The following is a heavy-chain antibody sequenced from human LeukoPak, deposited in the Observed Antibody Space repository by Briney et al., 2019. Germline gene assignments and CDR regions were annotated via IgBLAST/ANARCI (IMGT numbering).Heavy chain of an antibody. D-gene: IGHD5-24*01. CDR2: MNPNSGNT. CDR3: ARLSLQIFDAFDI. V-gene: IGHV1-8*03. J-gene: IGHJ3*02. Sequence: ASVKVSCKASGYTFTSYGISWVRQAPGQGLEWMGWMNPNSGNTGYALKFQGRVTLTRNTSINTAYMELTSLRVEDTAVYYCARLSLQIFDAFDIWGQGTVVTVSS. CDR1: GYTFTSYG.